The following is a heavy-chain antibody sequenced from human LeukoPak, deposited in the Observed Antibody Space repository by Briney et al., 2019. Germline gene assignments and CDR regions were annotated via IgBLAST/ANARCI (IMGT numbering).Heavy chain of an antibody. V-gene: IGHV4-59*01. CDR2: IYYSGIT. Sequence: PSETLSLTCTVSGGSISSYYWSWIRQPPGKGLEWIGYIYYSGITNYNPSLKSRVTMAVDTSKSQFSLRLSSVTAADTAVYYCARGDNWNWFDPWGQGTLVTVSS. D-gene: IGHD1-20*01. J-gene: IGHJ5*02. CDR3: ARGDNWNWFDP. CDR1: GGSISSYY.